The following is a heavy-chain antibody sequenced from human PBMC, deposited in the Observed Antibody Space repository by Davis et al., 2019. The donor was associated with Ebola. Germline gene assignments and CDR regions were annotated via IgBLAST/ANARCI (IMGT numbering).Heavy chain of an antibody. J-gene: IGHJ4*02. CDR1: GFTSSTYS. Sequence: GESLNISCAASGFTSSTYSMSWVRQAPGKGLEWVSSISSDSDYIYYADSAKGRFTISRDNAKNSLHLQMNSLRAEDTALYYCVKDIMIMFGRAPTGFENWGQGTLVTVSA. CDR3: VKDIMIMFGRAPTGFEN. V-gene: IGHV3-21*04. D-gene: IGHD3-16*01. CDR2: ISSDSDYI.